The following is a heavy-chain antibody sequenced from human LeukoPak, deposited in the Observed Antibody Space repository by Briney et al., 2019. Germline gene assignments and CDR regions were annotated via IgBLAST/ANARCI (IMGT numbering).Heavy chain of an antibody. D-gene: IGHD1/OR15-1a*01. CDR2: ISYDGINQ. J-gene: IGHJ4*02. V-gene: IGHV3-30*04. Sequence: GGSLSLSCATSGFTLSSYAMHWVRQAPDKGLEWVALISYDGINQYYADSVKGRFIISRDNSKNTLYLQLYSLRLEDTAVYYCTLTTFGVVYYFDYWGQGTVVSVSS. CDR1: GFTLSSYA. CDR3: TLTTFGVVYYFDY.